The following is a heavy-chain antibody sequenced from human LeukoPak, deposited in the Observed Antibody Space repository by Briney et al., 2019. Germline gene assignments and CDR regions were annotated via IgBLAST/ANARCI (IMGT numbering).Heavy chain of an antibody. V-gene: IGHV4-59*01. CDR1: GGSISSYY. D-gene: IGHD5-18*01. J-gene: IGHJ4*02. Sequence: SETLSLTCTVSGGSISSYYWSWIRQPPGKGLEWVGYIYYSGSTNYNPSLKSRVTISVDTSKNQFSLKLSSVNATDTAVYYCARTSGYSYGSWVYWGQGALVTVSS. CDR2: IYYSGST. CDR3: ARTSGYSYGSWVY.